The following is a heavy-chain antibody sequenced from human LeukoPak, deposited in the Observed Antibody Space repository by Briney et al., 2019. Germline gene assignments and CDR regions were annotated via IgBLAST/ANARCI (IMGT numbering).Heavy chain of an antibody. V-gene: IGHV4-59*01. J-gene: IGHJ4*02. Sequence: ETLSLTCTVSGGSISPYYWSWIRQPPGKELEWIGYTYYSGYTNYNPSLKSRVTISVDTSKNHFSLNLTSVTAADTAVYYCARGRSSSWYNFDYWGQGSLVTVSS. CDR2: TYYSGYT. CDR3: ARGRSSSWYNFDY. CDR1: GGSISPYY. D-gene: IGHD6-13*01.